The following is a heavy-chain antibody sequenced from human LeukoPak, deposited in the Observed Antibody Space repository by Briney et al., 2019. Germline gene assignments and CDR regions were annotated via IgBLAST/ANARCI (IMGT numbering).Heavy chain of an antibody. CDR3: ARELSN. J-gene: IGHJ4*02. D-gene: IGHD2-2*01. Sequence: GGSLRLSCAASGFTFRNYWMHWVRQAPGKGLEWVANIKQDETGKYYVDSVKGRFTISRDNAKNSLYLQMNSLRVEDTAVYYCARELSNWGQGTLVTVSS. CDR2: IKQDETGK. CDR1: GFTFRNYW. V-gene: IGHV3-7*03.